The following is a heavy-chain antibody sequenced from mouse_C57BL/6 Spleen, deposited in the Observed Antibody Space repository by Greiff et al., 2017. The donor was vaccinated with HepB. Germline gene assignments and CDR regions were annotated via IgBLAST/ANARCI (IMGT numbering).Heavy chain of an antibody. V-gene: IGHV1-42*01. J-gene: IGHJ4*01. CDR3: AREGDYDGAMDY. CDR1: GYSFTGYY. Sequence: VQLQQSGPELVKPGASVKISCKASGYSFTGYYMNWVKQSPEKSLEWIGEINPSTGGTTYNQKFKAKATLTVDKSSSTAYMQLKSLTSEDSAVYYCAREGDYDGAMDYWGQGTSVTGSS. CDR2: INPSTGGT. D-gene: IGHD2-4*01.